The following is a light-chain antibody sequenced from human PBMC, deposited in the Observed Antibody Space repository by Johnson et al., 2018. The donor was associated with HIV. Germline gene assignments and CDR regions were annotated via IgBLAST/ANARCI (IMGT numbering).Light chain of an antibody. Sequence: QSVLTQPPSVSAAPGQKVTISCSGSSSNIGNNYISWYLQVPGTAPKLLIYENDKRPSGIPDRFSGSKSGTSVTLGITGLQTGDEADYYCGAWDGSLSVYVFGTGTKVTVL. CDR2: END. CDR1: SSNIGNNY. V-gene: IGLV1-51*02. CDR3: GAWDGSLSVYV. J-gene: IGLJ1*01.